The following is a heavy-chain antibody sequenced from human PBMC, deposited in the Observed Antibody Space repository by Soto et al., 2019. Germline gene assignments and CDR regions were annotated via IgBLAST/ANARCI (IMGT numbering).Heavy chain of an antibody. CDR3: ARWGAVATGDHFDY. J-gene: IGHJ4*02. CDR2: INWNGGST. Sequence: GGSLRLSCAASGFTFDDYGMSWVRQAPGKGLEWVSGINWNGGSTGYADSVKGRFTISRDNAKNSLYLQMNSLRAEDTALYHCARWGAVATGDHFDYWGQGTLVTVSS. V-gene: IGHV3-20*01. CDR1: GFTFDDYG. D-gene: IGHD4-4*01.